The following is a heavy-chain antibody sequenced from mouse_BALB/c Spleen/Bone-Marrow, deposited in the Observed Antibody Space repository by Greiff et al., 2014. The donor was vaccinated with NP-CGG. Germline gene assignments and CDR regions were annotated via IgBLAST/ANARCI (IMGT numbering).Heavy chain of an antibody. D-gene: IGHD2-3*01. Sequence: QVQLQQPGAELVRPGTSVKVSCKASGYDFSNYLIEWVKQRPGQGLEWIGVINPGSGNSNYNERFKGKATLTADKSSSTAYIHLNSLTSDDSAVYFCARHDGYLDYWGQSTSLTVSS. CDR3: ARHDGYLDY. CDR1: GYDFSNYL. J-gene: IGHJ2*02. CDR2: INPGSGNS. V-gene: IGHV1-54*01.